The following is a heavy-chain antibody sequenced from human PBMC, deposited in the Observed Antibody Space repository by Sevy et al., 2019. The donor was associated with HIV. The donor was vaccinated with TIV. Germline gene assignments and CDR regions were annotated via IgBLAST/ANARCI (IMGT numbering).Heavy chain of an antibody. CDR2: IKQDGNGK. CDR1: GFTFSRSR. CDR3: AKGGGSGSFDY. D-gene: IGHD3-3*01. Sequence: GGSLRLSCTASGFTFSRSRMSWARQAPGKGLEWVANIKQDGNGKYYVDSVKGRFTISRDNAKNSVYLQMNSLRAEDTAVYYCAKGGGSGSFDYWGQGTLVTVSS. J-gene: IGHJ4*02. V-gene: IGHV3-7*01.